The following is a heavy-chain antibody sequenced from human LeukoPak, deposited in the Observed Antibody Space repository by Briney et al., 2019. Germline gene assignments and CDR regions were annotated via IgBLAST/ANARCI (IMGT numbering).Heavy chain of an antibody. CDR2: ISYDGSNK. V-gene: IGHV3-30*04. J-gene: IGHJ6*03. CDR1: GFTFSSYA. Sequence: PGRSLRLSCAASGFTFSSYAMHWVRQAPGKGLEWVAVISYDGSNKYYADSVKGRFTISRDNSKNTLYLQMNSLRAEDTAVYYCAKERAAWYYYYYYMDVWGKGTTVTVSS. CDR3: AKERAAWYYYYYYMDV. D-gene: IGHD6-13*01.